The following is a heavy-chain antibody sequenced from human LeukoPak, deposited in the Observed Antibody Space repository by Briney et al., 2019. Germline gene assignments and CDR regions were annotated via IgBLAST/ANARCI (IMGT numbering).Heavy chain of an antibody. CDR3: AREVAYCGGDCPTDAFDI. CDR1: GFTFSSYT. D-gene: IGHD2-21*02. V-gene: IGHV3-21*01. Sequence: GGSLRLSCAASGFTFSSYTMNWFRQPPGKGLEWASSISSSSSYIYYADSVKGRFTISRDNAKNSLYLQMNSLRAEDTAVYYCAREVAYCGGDCPTDAFDIWGQGTMVTVSS. CDR2: ISSSSSYI. J-gene: IGHJ3*02.